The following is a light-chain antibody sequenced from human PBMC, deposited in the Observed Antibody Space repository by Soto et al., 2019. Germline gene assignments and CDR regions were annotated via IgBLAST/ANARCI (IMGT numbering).Light chain of an antibody. CDR3: QKYNSAPWT. Sequence: DIQMTQSPSSLSASVGDRVTITCRASQGISYYLAWYQQKPGKVPKLLIYAASTLQSGVPSRFSGSGSGTDFTLTSSSLQPEDVATYYCQKYNSAPWTFGQGTKVEI. J-gene: IGKJ1*01. CDR2: AAS. V-gene: IGKV1-27*01. CDR1: QGISYY.